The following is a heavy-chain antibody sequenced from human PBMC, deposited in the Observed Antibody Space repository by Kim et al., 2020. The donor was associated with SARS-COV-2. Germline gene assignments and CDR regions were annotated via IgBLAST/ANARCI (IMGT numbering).Heavy chain of an antibody. Sequence: GGSLRLSCTASGFIFSSYDMAWVRQAPGKGLEWVSYISNGARNIKYADSVKGRFSISRDDAKNSLFLQLNNLRADDTALYYCAGGPQYSGCCLFDPWGQGNLVNVSS. J-gene: IGHJ5*02. CDR3: AGGPQYSGCCLFDP. D-gene: IGHD1-26*01. CDR2: ISNGARNI. V-gene: IGHV3-48*03. CDR1: GFIFSSYD.